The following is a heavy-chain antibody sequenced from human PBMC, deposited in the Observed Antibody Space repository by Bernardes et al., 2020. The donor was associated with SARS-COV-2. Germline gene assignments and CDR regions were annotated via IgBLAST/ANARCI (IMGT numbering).Heavy chain of an antibody. CDR3: ASERGYSGYDQKTSFDY. D-gene: IGHD5-12*01. CDR2: IKSKTDGGTT. CDR1: GFTFSNAW. Sequence: GGSLRLSCAASGFTFSNAWMSWVRQAPGKGLEWVGRIKSKTDGGTTDYAAPVKGRFTISRDDSKNTLYLQMNSLRAEDTAVYYCASERGYSGYDQKTSFDYWGQGTLVTVSS. J-gene: IGHJ4*02. V-gene: IGHV3-15*01.